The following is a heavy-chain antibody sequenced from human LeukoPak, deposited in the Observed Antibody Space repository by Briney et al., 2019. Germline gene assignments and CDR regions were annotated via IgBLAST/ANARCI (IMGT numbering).Heavy chain of an antibody. Sequence: GGSLRLSCAASGFTFSNAWMSWVRQGPGKGLEWIGRIKSKTDGGATDYAAPVKGRFTISRDDSKNTLYLQMNSLKTEDTAVYYCTTVRSPFYYDSGAYYYPKLDYYYYMDVWGKGTTVIVSS. CDR1: GFTFSNAW. V-gene: IGHV3-15*01. J-gene: IGHJ6*03. CDR2: IKSKTDGGAT. CDR3: TTVRSPFYYDSGAYYYPKLDYYYYMDV. D-gene: IGHD3-22*01.